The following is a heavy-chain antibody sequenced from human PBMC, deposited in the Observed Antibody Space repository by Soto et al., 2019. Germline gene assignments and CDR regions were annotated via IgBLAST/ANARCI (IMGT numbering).Heavy chain of an antibody. CDR2: IWYDGSNK. CDR3: ARDWQVVPAAMDAFDI. CDR1: GFTFSSYG. Sequence: QVQLVESGGGVVQPGRSLRLSCAASGFTFSSYGMHWVRQAPGKGLEWVAVIWYDGSNKYYADSVKGRFTISRDNSKNTVYLQMNSLRAEDTAVYYCARDWQVVPAAMDAFDIWGQGTMVTVSS. D-gene: IGHD2-2*01. J-gene: IGHJ3*02. V-gene: IGHV3-33*01.